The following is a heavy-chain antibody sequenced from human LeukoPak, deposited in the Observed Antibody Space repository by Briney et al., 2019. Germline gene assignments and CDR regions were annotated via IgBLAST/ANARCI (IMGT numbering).Heavy chain of an antibody. CDR2: ISWNSGSI. CDR1: GFTFDDYA. V-gene: IGHV3-9*03. D-gene: IGHD4-11*01. CDR3: AKGLYSNLLGFDY. J-gene: IGHJ4*02. Sequence: GGSLRLSCAASGFTFDDYAMYWVRHAPGKGLEWVSGISWNSGSIGYADSVKGRFTISRDNAKNSLYLQMNSLRAEDMALYYCAKGLYSNLLGFDYCGQGTLVTVSS.